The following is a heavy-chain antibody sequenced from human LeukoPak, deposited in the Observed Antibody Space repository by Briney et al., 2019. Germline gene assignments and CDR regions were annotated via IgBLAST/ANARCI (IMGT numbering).Heavy chain of an antibody. V-gene: IGHV4-59*01. Sequence: PSETLSLTCTVSGGSISSYYWSWIRQPPGKGLEWIGYIYYSGSTNYNPSLKSRVTISVDTSKNQFSLKLSSVTAADTAVYYCARVRYSITVVRRNWYFDLWGRGTLVTVSS. CDR3: ARVRYSITVVRRNWYFDL. CDR2: IYYSGST. J-gene: IGHJ2*01. CDR1: GGSISSYY. D-gene: IGHD4-23*01.